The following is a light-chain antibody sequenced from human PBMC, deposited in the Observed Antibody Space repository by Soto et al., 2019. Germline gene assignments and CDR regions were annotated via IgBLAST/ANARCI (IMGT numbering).Light chain of an antibody. J-gene: IGKJ1*01. CDR1: QSVSGN. CDR2: GAS. V-gene: IGKV3-15*01. CDR3: QQYNNWPPA. Sequence: EIGMTQYPATLSVSPGERATLSCRASQSVSGNLAWYQQKPGQAPRLLIYGASTRATAIPARFSGSGSGTEFTLTISSLQSEDFAVYYCQQYNNWPPAFGQGTKVEIK.